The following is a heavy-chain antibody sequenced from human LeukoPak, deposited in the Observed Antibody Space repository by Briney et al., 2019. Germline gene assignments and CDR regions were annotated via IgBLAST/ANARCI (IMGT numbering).Heavy chain of an antibody. D-gene: IGHD3-22*01. CDR2: ISASGGTT. CDR1: GFSFSSYA. CDR3: AKVRNYFDSSGRHFDY. J-gene: IGHJ4*02. Sequence: GGSLRLSCEVSGFSFSSYAMTWVRQAPGKGLEWVSVISASGGTTYYGDSVKGRFTISRDNSKNTLYLQMNRLRAEDTAVYYCAKVRNYFDSSGRHFDYWGQGTPVTVSS. V-gene: IGHV3-23*01.